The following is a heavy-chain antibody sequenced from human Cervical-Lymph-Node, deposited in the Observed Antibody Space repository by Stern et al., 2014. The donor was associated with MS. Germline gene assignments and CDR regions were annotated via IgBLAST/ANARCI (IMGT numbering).Heavy chain of an antibody. V-gene: IGHV2-5*02. D-gene: IGHD6-6*01. CDR2: IYWDDDT. Sequence: PLQESGPTLVIPTQTLTLTCTFSCFSPTTNGVAVGLIRQPPGKALEGLALIYWDDDTRYSPSLKSRLTITKDTSKNQVLLTMTNVEPVDTATYYCAHRDDWQLDFAYWGQGILVTVSS. CDR3: AHRDDWQLDFAY. CDR1: CFSPTTNGVA. J-gene: IGHJ4*02.